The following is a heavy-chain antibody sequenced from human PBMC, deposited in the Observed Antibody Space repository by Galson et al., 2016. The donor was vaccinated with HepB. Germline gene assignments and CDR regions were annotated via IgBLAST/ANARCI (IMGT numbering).Heavy chain of an antibody. D-gene: IGHD6-19*01. CDR3: VRCDRGGCRLGPDY. J-gene: IGHJ4*02. Sequence: SLRLSCAASEFTFSSYGMLWVRRAPGKGLEWVSSISGSGGGTYYVDSVKGRFTISRDNSRDTLYLQMSGLRAEDTAIYFYVRCDRGGCRLGPDYWGQGTLVTVSS. CDR1: EFTFSSYG. V-gene: IGHV3-23*01. CDR2: ISGSGGGT.